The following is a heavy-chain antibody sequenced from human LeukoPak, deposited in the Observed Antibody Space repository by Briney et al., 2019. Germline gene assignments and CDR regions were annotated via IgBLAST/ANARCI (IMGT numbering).Heavy chain of an antibody. Sequence: GGSLRLSCAASGFTFSNYAMSSVRQAPGKGLEWVSAIGGSGGTTYYADSVKGRFTISRDNSKNTLYLQMNSLRAEDTAVYFCAKDWRGYSTRWRNYMDVWGKGTTVTVSS. V-gene: IGHV3-23*01. CDR2: IGGSGGTT. CDR1: GFTFSNYA. J-gene: IGHJ6*03. D-gene: IGHD6-13*01. CDR3: AKDWRGYSTRWRNYMDV.